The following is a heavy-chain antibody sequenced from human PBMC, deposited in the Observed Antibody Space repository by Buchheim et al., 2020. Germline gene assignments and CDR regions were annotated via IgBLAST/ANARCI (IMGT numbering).Heavy chain of an antibody. CDR3: ARDMVRGPIGGWFDP. Sequence: QVQLVQSGAEVKKPGASVKVSCKASGYTFTGYYMHWVRQAPGQGLEWMGWIHPNSGGTNYAQKFQGRVTMTRGTSLSTAYLELSRLRSDDTAVYYCARDMVRGPIGGWFDPWGQGTL. V-gene: IGHV1-2*02. CDR1: GYTFTGYY. D-gene: IGHD3-10*01. CDR2: IHPNSGGT. J-gene: IGHJ5*02.